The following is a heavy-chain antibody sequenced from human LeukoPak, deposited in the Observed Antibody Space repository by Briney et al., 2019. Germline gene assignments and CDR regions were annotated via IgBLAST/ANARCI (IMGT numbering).Heavy chain of an antibody. J-gene: IGHJ4*02. CDR2: IRYTGTT. V-gene: IGHV4-59*08. Sequence: PSETLSLTCTVSAGSIDGYSWSWVRQPPGKTLEWIASIRYTGTTNYNPSLKSRVTMSVDTSKNQFSLKLSSVTAADTAVYYCARHERDGYNYWGQGTLVTVSS. D-gene: IGHD5-24*01. CDR3: ARHERDGYNY. CDR1: AGSIDGYS.